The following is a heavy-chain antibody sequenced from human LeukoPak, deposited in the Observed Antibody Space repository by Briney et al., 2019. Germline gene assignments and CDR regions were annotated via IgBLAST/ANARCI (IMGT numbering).Heavy chain of an antibody. V-gene: IGHV4-30-2*01. Sequence: SETLSLTCAVSGGSISSGGYSWSWIRQPPGKGLEWIGYIFHSGSTFYKPSLKSRVTISVDRSKNHFSLELSSVTAADTAVYYCARAYCGSDCYSSDYYYYGIDVWGQGTTVTVSS. D-gene: IGHD2-21*02. J-gene: IGHJ6*02. CDR3: ARAYCGSDCYSSDYYYYGIDV. CDR2: IFHSGST. CDR1: GGSISSGGYS.